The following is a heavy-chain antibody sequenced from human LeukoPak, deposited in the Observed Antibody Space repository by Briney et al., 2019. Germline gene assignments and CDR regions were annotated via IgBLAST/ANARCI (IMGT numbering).Heavy chain of an antibody. CDR3: ARDQDDSSGYYWEVAFDI. J-gene: IGHJ3*02. D-gene: IGHD3-22*01. Sequence: SVKVSCKASGGTFSSYAISWVRQAPGQGLVWMGRIIPIFGTANYAQKFQGRVTITTDESTSTAYMELSSLRSEDTAVYYCARDQDDSSGYYWEVAFDIWGQGTMVTVSS. CDR2: IIPIFGTA. CDR1: GGTFSSYA. V-gene: IGHV1-69*05.